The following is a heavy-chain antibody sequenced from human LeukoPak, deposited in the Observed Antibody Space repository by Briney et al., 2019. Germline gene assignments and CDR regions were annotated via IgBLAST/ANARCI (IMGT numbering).Heavy chain of an antibody. CDR3: ARGGVRGVKPDY. J-gene: IGHJ4*02. V-gene: IGHV4-59*01. CDR1: GGFISGYY. D-gene: IGHD3-10*01. Sequence: SETLSLTCTVFGGFISGYYWSWLRQPPEKGLEWLGYIYYSGSTDYNPSLKSRVTISVDTSKNHLSLNLRSVTAADTAVYYCARGGVRGVKPDYWGQGTQVTVSS. CDR2: IYYSGST.